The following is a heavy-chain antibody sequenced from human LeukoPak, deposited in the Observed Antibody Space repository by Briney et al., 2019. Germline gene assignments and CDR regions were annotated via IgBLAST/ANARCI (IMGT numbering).Heavy chain of an antibody. CDR3: ARAGGSGSYSYFDY. CDR1: GGSISSYC. CDR2: IYYSGST. D-gene: IGHD3-10*01. J-gene: IGHJ4*02. V-gene: IGHV4-59*01. Sequence: SETLSLTCTVSGGSISSYCWSWIRQPPGKGLEWIGYIYYSGSTNYNPSLKSRVTISVDTSKNQFSLKLSSVTAADTAVYYCARAGGSGSYSYFDYWGQGTLVTVSS.